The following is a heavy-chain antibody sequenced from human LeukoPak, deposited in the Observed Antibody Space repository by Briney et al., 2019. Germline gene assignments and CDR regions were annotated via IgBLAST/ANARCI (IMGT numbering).Heavy chain of an antibody. V-gene: IGHV4-39*01. CDR3: ETGSYYLFDY. CDR1: GASISSSNYY. D-gene: IGHD1-26*01. J-gene: IGHJ4*02. CDR2: VFYSGCT. Sequence: SETLSLTCTVSGASISSSNYYWGWIRQPPGKGLEWIGSVFYSGCTYDNPSLKSRVTISVDTSKNQFSLKLSSVTAADTAVYYCETGSYYLFDYWGQGTLVTVSS.